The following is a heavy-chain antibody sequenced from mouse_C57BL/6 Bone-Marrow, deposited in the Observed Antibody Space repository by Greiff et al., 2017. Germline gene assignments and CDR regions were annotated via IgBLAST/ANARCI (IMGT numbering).Heavy chain of an antibody. CDR1: GYTFTDYE. J-gene: IGHJ2*01. CDR2: IGPETGGT. CDR3: TRSRYDYYPFY. V-gene: IGHV1-15*01. D-gene: IGHD2-4*01. Sequence: VQLQQSGAELVRPGASVTLSCKASGYTFTDYEMHWVKQTPVHGLEWIGTIGPETGGTAYTQKFKGKAILTADKSSITAYMELRSLTSEDSAVYYGTRSRYDYYPFYWGQGTTLTVSS.